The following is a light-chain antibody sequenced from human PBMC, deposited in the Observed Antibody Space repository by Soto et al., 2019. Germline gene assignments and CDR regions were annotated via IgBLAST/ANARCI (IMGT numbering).Light chain of an antibody. CDR1: SSDIGSNNY. J-gene: IGLJ1*01. CDR3: SSYTVTSVTLYV. CDR2: EVS. V-gene: IGLV2-14*01. Sequence: QSVLTQPASVSGSPGQSITISCTGTSSDIGSNNYVSWYQQHPGKAPKVMIYEVSHRPSGVSNRFSGSKSGNTASLTISGLQAEDEADYYCSSYTVTSVTLYVFGTGTKVTVL.